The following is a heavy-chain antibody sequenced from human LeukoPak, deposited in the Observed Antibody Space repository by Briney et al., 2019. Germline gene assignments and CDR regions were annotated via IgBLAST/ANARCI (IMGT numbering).Heavy chain of an antibody. D-gene: IGHD2-15*01. CDR1: GFTFSIYA. V-gene: IGHV3-23*01. J-gene: IGHJ4*02. Sequence: GGSLRLSCAASGFTFSIYAMSWARQAPGKGLGWVSAIGGRTDTTYYADSVKGRFTISRDNSKNTLFLQMNSLRAEDTAVYYCATEGGPPIERYWGQGTLVTVSS. CDR3: ATEGGPPIERY. CDR2: IGGRTDTT.